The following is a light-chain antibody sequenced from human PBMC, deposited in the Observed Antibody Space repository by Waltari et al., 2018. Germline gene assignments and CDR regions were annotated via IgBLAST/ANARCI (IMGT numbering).Light chain of an antibody. CDR2: AAS. J-gene: IGKJ1*01. CDR3: LQDFSYPRT. V-gene: IGKV1-6*01. CDR1: QGIGNE. Sequence: AIQMTQSPSSLSASVGDRVPITCRATQGIGNELGWYQQRPGRAPKVLIYAASSLQSGVPSRFSGSGSGTDFTLTISSLQPEDFATYFCLQDFSYPRTFGQGTKVENK.